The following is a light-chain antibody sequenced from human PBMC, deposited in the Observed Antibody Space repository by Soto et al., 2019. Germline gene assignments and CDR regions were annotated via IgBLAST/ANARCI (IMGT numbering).Light chain of an antibody. CDR2: AAS. CDR3: QQLESYPST. J-gene: IGKJ4*01. V-gene: IGKV1-39*01. CDR1: QSISSY. Sequence: DIQMTQSPSSLSASVGDRVTITCRASQSISSYLNWYQQKPGKAPKLLIYAASTLQSGVPSGFSGSGSGTDFTLTISSLQPEDFATYYCQQLESYPSTFGGGTKVDIK.